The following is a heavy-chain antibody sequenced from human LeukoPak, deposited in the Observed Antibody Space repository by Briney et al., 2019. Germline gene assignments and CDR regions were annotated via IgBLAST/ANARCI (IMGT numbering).Heavy chain of an antibody. Sequence: GGSLRLSCAASGFTFSSYGLSWVRQAPGKGLEWISTITASGVTTYYADSAKGRFTISRDNSKNMLYLQMNSLRADDTAVYYCAKAPYDTSGFSSPNYFDYWGQGTLVTVSS. CDR1: GFTFSSYG. J-gene: IGHJ4*02. CDR3: AKAPYDTSGFSSPNYFDY. CDR2: ITASGVTT. V-gene: IGHV3-23*01. D-gene: IGHD3-22*01.